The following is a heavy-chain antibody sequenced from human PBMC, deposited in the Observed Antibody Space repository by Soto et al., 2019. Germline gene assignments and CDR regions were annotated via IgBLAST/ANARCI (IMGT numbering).Heavy chain of an antibody. D-gene: IGHD3-3*01. V-gene: IGHV1-69*02. CDR2: IIPILGIA. CDR3: ASQTATYYDFWSGLKQHLAY. CDR1: GGTFSSYT. Sequence: SSVNVSCKASGGTFSSYTISWVRQAPGQGLEWMGRIIPILGIANYAQKFQGRVTITADKSTSTAYMELSSLRSEDTAVYYCASQTATYYDFWSGLKQHLAYWGQGTLVTVSS. J-gene: IGHJ4*02.